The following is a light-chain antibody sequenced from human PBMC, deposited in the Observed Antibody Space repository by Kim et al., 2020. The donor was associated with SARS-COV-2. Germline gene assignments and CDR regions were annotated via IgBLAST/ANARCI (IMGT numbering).Light chain of an antibody. Sequence: RASIACRSSQSLVYSDAITYLNWFLQRPGQSPRRLMYKVSNRDSGVPDRFSGSGSGTDFTLQISRVEAEDVVVYYCMQGTHWPFTFGPGTKVDIK. CDR3: MQGTHWPFT. CDR1: QSLVYSDAITY. J-gene: IGKJ3*01. V-gene: IGKV2-30*01. CDR2: KVS.